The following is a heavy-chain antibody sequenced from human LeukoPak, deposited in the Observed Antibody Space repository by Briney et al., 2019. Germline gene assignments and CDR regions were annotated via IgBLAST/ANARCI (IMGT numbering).Heavy chain of an antibody. V-gene: IGHV3-23*01. D-gene: IGHD2-15*01. CDR2: ISGSGGST. Sequence: GGCLRLSCAASGFTFSSYAMSWVRQAPGKGLEWVSAISGSGGSTYYADSVKGRFTISRDNSKNTLYLQMNSLRAEDTAVYYCAKGGYCSGGSCYAVGPTDLYFDYWGQGTLVTVSS. CDR1: GFTFSSYA. J-gene: IGHJ4*02. CDR3: AKGGYCSGGSCYAVGPTDLYFDY.